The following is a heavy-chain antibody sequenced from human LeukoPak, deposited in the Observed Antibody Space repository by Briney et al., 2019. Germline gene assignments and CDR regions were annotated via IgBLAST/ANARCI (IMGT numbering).Heavy chain of an antibody. J-gene: IGHJ4*02. CDR1: GYTFTSYY. CDR3: ARGPNQQWLVFFYFDY. Sequence: ASVKVSCKASGYTFTSYYMHWVRQAPGQGLEWMGIINPSGGSTGYAQKFQGRVTMTRDTSTSTVYMELSSLRSEDTAVYYCARGPNQQWLVFFYFDYWGQGTLVTVSS. CDR2: INPSGGST. D-gene: IGHD6-19*01. V-gene: IGHV1-46*01.